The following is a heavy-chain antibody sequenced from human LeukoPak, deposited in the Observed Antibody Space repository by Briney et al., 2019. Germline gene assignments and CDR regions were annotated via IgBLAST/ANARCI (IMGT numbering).Heavy chain of an antibody. D-gene: IGHD6-13*01. J-gene: IGHJ4*02. Sequence: PGGSLRLSCAASGFTFSSYWMGWVRQAPGKGLEWVANIKQDGSEKYYVDSVKGRFTISRDNAKNSLYLQMNSLRAEETAVYYCARVAGIAAAGIFDYWGQGTLVTVSS. CDR1: GFTFSSYW. V-gene: IGHV3-7*01. CDR3: ARVAGIAAAGIFDY. CDR2: IKQDGSEK.